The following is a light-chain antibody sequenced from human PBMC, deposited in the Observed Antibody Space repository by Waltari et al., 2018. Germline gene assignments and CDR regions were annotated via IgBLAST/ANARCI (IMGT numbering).Light chain of an antibody. CDR1: NLETMH. Sequence: SYVLTQPPSVSVAPGQTARITCKGNNLETMHVHWYQQKPGQAPVLVVFDDSDRASGIPERFSGSKSGNAASLTISGVEAGDEADYYCQVWDRSSDEVVFGGGTKVTAL. CDR3: QVWDRSSDEVV. J-gene: IGLJ3*02. CDR2: DDS. V-gene: IGLV3-21*02.